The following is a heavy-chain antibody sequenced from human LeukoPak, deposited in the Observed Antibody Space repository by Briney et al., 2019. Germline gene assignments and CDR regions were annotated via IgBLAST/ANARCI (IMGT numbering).Heavy chain of an antibody. V-gene: IGHV4-59*01. CDR2: IYYSGST. CDR3: AREDSSGYPTGPPAF. J-gene: IGHJ4*02. CDR1: GGSISSYY. D-gene: IGHD6-19*01. Sequence: SETLSLTCTVSGGSISSYYWSWIRQPPGKGLEWIGYIYYSGSTNYNPSLKSRVTISVGTSKNQFSLKLSSVTAADTAVYYCAREDSSGYPTGPPAFWGQGTLVTVSS.